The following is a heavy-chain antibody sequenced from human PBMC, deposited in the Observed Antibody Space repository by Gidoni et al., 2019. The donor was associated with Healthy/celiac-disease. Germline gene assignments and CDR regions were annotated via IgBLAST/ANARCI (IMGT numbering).Heavy chain of an antibody. D-gene: IGHD6-6*01. CDR2: IYHSASN. V-gene: IGHV4-38-2*02. J-gene: IGHJ4*02. CDR1: GYSISSGYY. CDR3: ARDRKSSEYYFDY. Sequence: QVQPQESGPGLVKPSETLSLTCTVSGYSISSGYYWGWIRQPPGKGLEWIGSIYHSASNYYNPSLKRRVTISVDTSKNQFSLKLSSVTAADTAVYYCARDRKSSEYYFDYWGQGTLVTVSS.